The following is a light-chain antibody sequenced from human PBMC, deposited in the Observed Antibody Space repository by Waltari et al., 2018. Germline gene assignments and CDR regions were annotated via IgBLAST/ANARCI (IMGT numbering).Light chain of an antibody. CDR2: KVS. J-gene: IGKJ1*01. CDR1: QSLVPSDGNTN. Sequence: AVVTEPPLFLPDALRQSAAMSSLFSQSLVPSDGNTNLNWFTHRPGKSPMRLIYKVSNRNSGVPDRFSGSGSGTDFTLKISRVEGEDVGVYYCMQGTHWPWTFGQGTKVDIK. V-gene: IGKV2-30*02. CDR3: MQGTHWPWT.